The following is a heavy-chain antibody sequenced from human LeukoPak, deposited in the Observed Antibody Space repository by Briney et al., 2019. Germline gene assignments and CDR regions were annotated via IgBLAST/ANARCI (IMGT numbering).Heavy chain of an antibody. CDR1: GYTFTGYY. CDR2: IDPDSGGT. Sequence: ASVTASCKTSGYTFTGYYLHWVRQAPGQRPEWMGRIDPDSGGTPYGQKFQGRVTVTRDTSITTVYMELSGLTSDDTAVYYCARVPGPYTTSRFDFWGQGTLVTVSS. D-gene: IGHD2-2*02. J-gene: IGHJ4*02. V-gene: IGHV1-2*02. CDR3: ARVPGPYTTSRFDF.